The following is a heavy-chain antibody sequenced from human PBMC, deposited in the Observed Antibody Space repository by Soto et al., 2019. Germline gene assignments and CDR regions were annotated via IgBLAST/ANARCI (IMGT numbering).Heavy chain of an antibody. CDR2: ISGYNGNT. J-gene: IGHJ6*02. CDR1: GYTFSNYG. Sequence: QVQLVQSGAEVKKPGASVKVSCKASGYTFSNYGISWVRQGPGQGLEWMGWISGYNGNTHYEEKVQDRIKMTTDTSTSTTYLEPSSLRSDATAVYFWARGPGFGFGYSYAFAMVVGGQGTTVTVSS. CDR3: ARGPGFGFGYSYAFAMVV. V-gene: IGHV1-18*01. D-gene: IGHD5-18*01.